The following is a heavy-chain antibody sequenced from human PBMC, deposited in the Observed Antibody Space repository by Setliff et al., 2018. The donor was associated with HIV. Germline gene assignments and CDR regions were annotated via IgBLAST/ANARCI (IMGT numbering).Heavy chain of an antibody. Sequence: ASVKVSCKASGYTFTNYDINWVRQAPGQGLEWMGWMNPNSGNTGYAQKFQGRVTMTRNTSIRTAYMELSSLRSEDTAVYYCARVDVDIVATMTFDYWGQGTLVTVSS. CDR2: MNPNSGNT. CDR1: GYTFTNYD. CDR3: ARVDVDIVATMTFDY. J-gene: IGHJ4*02. D-gene: IGHD5-12*01. V-gene: IGHV1-8*02.